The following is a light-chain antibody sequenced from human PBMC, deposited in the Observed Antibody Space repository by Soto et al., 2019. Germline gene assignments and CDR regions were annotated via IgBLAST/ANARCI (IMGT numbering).Light chain of an antibody. CDR3: QQSYSIPYT. CDR1: QTIRNF. Sequence: DIQMTQSPSSLSASVGGRVSITCRANQTIRNFLQWYQQKPGKVPKFLIYAASSLVDGVPSRFSGSGSGADFTLTISSLQPEDFATYYCQQSYSIPYTFGQGTKLDIK. J-gene: IGKJ2*01. CDR2: AAS. V-gene: IGKV1-39*01.